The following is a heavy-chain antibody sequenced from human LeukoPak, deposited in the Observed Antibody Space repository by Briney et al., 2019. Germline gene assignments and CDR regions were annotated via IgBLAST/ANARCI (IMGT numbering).Heavy chain of an antibody. CDR2: ISAYNGNT. D-gene: IGHD3-16*02. CDR3: ARARRDYVWGSYRQRGAYYFDY. J-gene: IGHJ4*02. V-gene: IGHV1-18*01. Sequence: ASVKVSCKASGYSFTSYGISWVRQAPGQGLEWMGWISAYNGNTNYAQKLQGRVTMTTDTSTSTAYMELRSLRSDDTAVYYCARARRDYVWGSYRQRGAYYFDYWGQGTLVTVSS. CDR1: GYSFTSYG.